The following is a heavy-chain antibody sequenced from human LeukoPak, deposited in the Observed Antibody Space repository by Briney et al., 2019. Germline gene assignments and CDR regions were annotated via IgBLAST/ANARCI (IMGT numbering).Heavy chain of an antibody. CDR2: IYYSGST. CDR3: ARGPAVYDSSGYSPNYYYYGMDV. Sequence: PSETLSLTCAVYGGSFSGYYWSWIRQHPGKGLEWIGYIYYSGSTYYNPSLKSRVTISVDTSKNQFSLKLSSVTAADTAVYYCARGPAVYDSSGYSPNYYYYGMDVWGQGTTVTVSS. V-gene: IGHV4-31*11. CDR1: GGSFSGYY. D-gene: IGHD3-22*01. J-gene: IGHJ6*02.